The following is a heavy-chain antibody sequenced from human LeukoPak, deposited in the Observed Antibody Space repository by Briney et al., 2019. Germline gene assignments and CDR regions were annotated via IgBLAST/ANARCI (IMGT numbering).Heavy chain of an antibody. CDR2: ISSSSSYI. CDR3: ARETYYYDSSGYYAYYFDY. Sequence: PGGSVRLFCAPSGFNLSSYSMNWVRQAPGKGLEWVSSISSSSSYIHYADSVKGRFTISRDNAKNSLYLQMSSLRAEDTAVYYCARETYYYDSSGYYAYYFDYWGQGTLVTVSS. D-gene: IGHD3-22*01. V-gene: IGHV3-21*01. J-gene: IGHJ4*02. CDR1: GFNLSSYS.